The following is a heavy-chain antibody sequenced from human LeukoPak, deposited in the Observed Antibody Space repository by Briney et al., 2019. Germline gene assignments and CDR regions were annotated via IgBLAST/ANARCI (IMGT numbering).Heavy chain of an antibody. V-gene: IGHV1-69*04. D-gene: IGHD3-10*01. Sequence: SVKVSLKASGGTFSSYAISWVRQAPGQGLEWMGRIIPILGIANYAQKFQGRVTITADKSTSTAYMELSSLRSEDTAVYYCARDTGDHGEGSSDYWGQATLVTVSS. CDR2: IIPILGIA. J-gene: IGHJ4*02. CDR1: GGTFSSYA. CDR3: ARDTGDHGEGSSDY.